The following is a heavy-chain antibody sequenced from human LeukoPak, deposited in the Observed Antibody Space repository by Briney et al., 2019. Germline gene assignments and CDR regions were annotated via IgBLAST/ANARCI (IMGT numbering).Heavy chain of an antibody. CDR1: GGSVSSYY. D-gene: IGHD2-8*01. J-gene: IGHJ6*03. Sequence: SETLSLTCTVSGGSVSSYYWSWIRQPPGKGLEWIGEINHSGSTNYNPSLKSRVTTSVDTSKNQFSLKLSSVTAADTAVYYCARGGYCTNGVCYRYYYYMDVWGKGTTVTVSS. V-gene: IGHV4-34*01. CDR3: ARGGYCTNGVCYRYYYYMDV. CDR2: INHSGST.